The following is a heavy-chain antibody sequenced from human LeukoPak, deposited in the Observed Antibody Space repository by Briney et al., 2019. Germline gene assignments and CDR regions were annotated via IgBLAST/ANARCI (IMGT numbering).Heavy chain of an antibody. CDR1: GDSFSGYY. J-gene: IGHJ5*02. V-gene: IGHV4-34*01. CDR2: INHSGST. D-gene: IGHD2-2*01. CDR3: ARRRVGPAAMNWFDP. Sequence: PSETLSLTCAVYGDSFSGYYWSWIRHPPGKGREWIGEINHSGSTNYNPSLKSRVTISVDTSKNQYYLKLCSVTAADTAVYYCARRRVGPAAMNWFDPCGQGSLVIVSS.